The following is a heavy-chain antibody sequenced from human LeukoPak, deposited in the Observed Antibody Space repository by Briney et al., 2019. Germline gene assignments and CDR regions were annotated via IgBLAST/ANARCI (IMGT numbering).Heavy chain of an antibody. CDR1: GFTFANYA. CDR2: INPSGESI. CDR3: ARWKMELERNAFDF. J-gene: IGHJ3*01. D-gene: IGHD1-26*01. Sequence: GGSLRLSCAASGFTFANYAMTWVRQAPGKGLEWVSTINPSGESINFADSVRGRFTISRDNSKNTLYLQMNSLRDEDTAVYYCARWKMELERNAFDFWGQGTVVTVSS. V-gene: IGHV3-23*01.